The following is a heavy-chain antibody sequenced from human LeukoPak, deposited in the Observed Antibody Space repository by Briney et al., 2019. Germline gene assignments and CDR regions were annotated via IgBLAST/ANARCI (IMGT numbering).Heavy chain of an antibody. CDR1: GYTFTSYG. CDR3: AISQIVVVTEGAFDI. J-gene: IGHJ3*02. CDR2: ISAYNGNT. Sequence: GASVKVSCKASGYTFTSYGISWVRQAPGQGLEWMGWISAYNGNTTYAQKLQGRVTMTTDTSTSTAYMELRSLRSDDTAVYYCAISQIVVVTEGAFDIWGQGTTVTVSS. D-gene: IGHD2-21*02. V-gene: IGHV1-18*01.